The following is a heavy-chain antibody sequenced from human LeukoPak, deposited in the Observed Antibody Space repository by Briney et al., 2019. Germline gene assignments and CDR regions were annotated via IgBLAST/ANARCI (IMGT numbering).Heavy chain of an antibody. Sequence: SVKVSCKASGYTFTSYDINWVRQATGQGLEWMGGIIPIFGTANYAQKFQGRVTITTDESTSTAYMELSSLRSEDTAVYYCARDCSSTSCYPHWGQGTLVTVSS. CDR2: IIPIFGTA. D-gene: IGHD2-2*01. J-gene: IGHJ4*02. CDR3: ARDCSSTSCYPH. CDR1: GYTFTSYD. V-gene: IGHV1-69*05.